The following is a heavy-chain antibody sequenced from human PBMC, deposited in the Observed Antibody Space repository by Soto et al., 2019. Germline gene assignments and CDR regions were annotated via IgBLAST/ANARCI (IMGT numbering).Heavy chain of an antibody. V-gene: IGHV3-23*01. J-gene: IGHJ3*01. D-gene: IGHD4-17*01. CDR2: LGGSGSVT. Sequence: EVQLLESGGGLVQTGGSLRLSCSASGFTFRNYAMGWIRQAPGKGLQRISTLGGSGSVTHYADLVKGRFTISRDNAKNTLFLQMSTLRVAHAATYFCAKDSNGDYFDAVDPWGQGTVVTVSS. CDR3: AKDSNGDYFDAVDP. CDR1: GFTFRNYA.